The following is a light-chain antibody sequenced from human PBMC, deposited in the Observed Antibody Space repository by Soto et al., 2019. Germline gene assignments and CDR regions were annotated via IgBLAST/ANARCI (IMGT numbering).Light chain of an antibody. Sequence: DIQMTQSPSTLSASVGGTVTITCRASQSISSWLAWYQQKPGIAPKLLIYKASTLQSGVPSRFSGSGYGTAFTLTISRLQPDDSATYYCKQYDVYSTFGKGTKV. J-gene: IGKJ1*01. V-gene: IGKV1-5*03. CDR2: KAS. CDR1: QSISSW. CDR3: KQYDVYST.